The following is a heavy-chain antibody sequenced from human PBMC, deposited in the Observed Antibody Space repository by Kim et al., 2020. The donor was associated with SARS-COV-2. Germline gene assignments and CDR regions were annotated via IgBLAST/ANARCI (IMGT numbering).Heavy chain of an antibody. J-gene: IGHJ4*02. Sequence: YYRGSTNYNPSLKSRVTISVDTSKNQFSLKLSSVTAADTAVYYCARTFMDWGQGTLVTVSS. D-gene: IGHD3-16*01. CDR3: ARTFMD. CDR2: YYRGST. V-gene: IGHV4-59*01.